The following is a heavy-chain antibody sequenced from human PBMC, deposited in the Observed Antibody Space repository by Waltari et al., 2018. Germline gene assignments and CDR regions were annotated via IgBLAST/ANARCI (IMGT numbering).Heavy chain of an antibody. CDR1: GGSISSYY. V-gene: IGHV4-59*08. CDR3: ASLYSSGWYDAFDI. CDR2: IYYSGST. J-gene: IGHJ3*02. Sequence: QVQLQESGPGLVKPSETLSLTCTVSGGSISSYYWSWIRQPPGKGLEWIGYIYYSGSTNSNPSHKSRVTISVDTSKNQFSLKLSSVTAADTAGYYCASLYSSGWYDAFDIWGQGTMVTVSS. D-gene: IGHD6-19*01.